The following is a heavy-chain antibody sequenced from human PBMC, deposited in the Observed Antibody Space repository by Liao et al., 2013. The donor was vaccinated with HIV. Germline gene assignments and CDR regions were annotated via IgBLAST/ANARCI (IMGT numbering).Heavy chain of an antibody. D-gene: IGHD5-18*01. CDR3: ARSRGHGSSYGFDY. Sequence: QVQLQESGPGLVKPSQTLSLTCTVSGGSISSGSYYWNWIRQSAGKGLEWIGRIYPTGSTTYNPSLKSRVTMSVDTSKSQISLSLDSLTAADTGVYYCARSRGHGSSYGFDYWGQGIPGHRL. CDR2: IYPTGST. V-gene: IGHV4-61*02. CDR1: GGSISSGSYY. J-gene: IGHJ4*02.